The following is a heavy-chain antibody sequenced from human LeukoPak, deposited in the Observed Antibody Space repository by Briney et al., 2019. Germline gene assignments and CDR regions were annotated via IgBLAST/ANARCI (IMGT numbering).Heavy chain of an antibody. V-gene: IGHV4-59*12. CDR2: IYYSGST. CDR1: GGSISSYY. CDR3: ARDLFKQYPIYCSSTSCYNPPNWFDP. D-gene: IGHD2-2*02. J-gene: IGHJ5*02. Sequence: SETLSLTCTVSGGSISSYYWSWIRQPPGKGLEWIGYIYYSGSTNYNPSLKSRVTISVDTSKNQFSLKLSSVTAADTAVYYCARDLFKQYPIYCSSTSCYNPPNWFDPWGQGTLVTVSS.